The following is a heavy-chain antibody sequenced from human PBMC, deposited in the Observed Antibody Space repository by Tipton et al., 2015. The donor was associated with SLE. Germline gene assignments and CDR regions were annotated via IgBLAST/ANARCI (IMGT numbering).Heavy chain of an antibody. CDR1: GFTFSSYS. Sequence: SLRLSCAASGFTFSSYSMSWVRQAPGKGLEWVSVIYSGGSTYYADSVKGRFTISRDNSKNTVDLQMNSLRPEDTAVYYCARGDIVVTAISSYWGQGTLVTVSS. J-gene: IGHJ4*02. CDR2: IYSGGST. D-gene: IGHD2-21*02. V-gene: IGHV3-66*02. CDR3: ARGDIVVTAISSY.